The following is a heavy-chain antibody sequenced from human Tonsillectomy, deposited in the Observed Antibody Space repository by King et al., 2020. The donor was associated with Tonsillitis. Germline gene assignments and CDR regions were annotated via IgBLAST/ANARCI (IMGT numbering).Heavy chain of an antibody. J-gene: IGHJ5*02. D-gene: IGHD6-13*01. CDR1: GFTFEEYG. Sequence: VQLVESGGGVVRPGGSLRLSCAASGFTFEEYGMSWVRQAPGKGLEWGSGINWNGGSTGYVDSVKGRFIISRDNAKNSRYLQMNSLIAEDTAFYHCARGIAAPGSSYWFDPWGQGTLVTVSS. V-gene: IGHV3-20*01. CDR2: INWNGGST. CDR3: ARGIAAPGSSYWFDP.